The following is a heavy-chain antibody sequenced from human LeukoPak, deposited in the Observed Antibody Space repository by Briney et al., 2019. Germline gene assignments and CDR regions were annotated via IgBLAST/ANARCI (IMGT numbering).Heavy chain of an antibody. CDR1: GYTFTSYD. CDR2: MNPNSGNT. D-gene: IGHD4-17*01. Sequence: ASVKVSCKASGYTFTSYDVNWVRQATGQGLEWMGWMNPNSGNTGYAQKFQGRVTMTRNTSISTAYMELSSLRSEDTAVYYCAGGATVTHGGAFDIWGQGTMVTVSS. V-gene: IGHV1-8*01. J-gene: IGHJ3*02. CDR3: AGGATVTHGGAFDI.